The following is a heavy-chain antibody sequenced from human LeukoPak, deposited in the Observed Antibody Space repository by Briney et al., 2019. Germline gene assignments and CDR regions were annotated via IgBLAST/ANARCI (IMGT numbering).Heavy chain of an antibody. CDR3: SRLTHSYYADTAGYYPYYYMDV. CDR1: GDSISSSDYY. V-gene: IGHV4-39*02. D-gene: IGHD3-22*01. J-gene: IGHJ6*03. CDR2: ISYSGKT. Sequence: SETLSLTCTVSGDSISSSDYYWGWIRQSPGKGLEWIGRISYSGKTFYNPSLKSRVTMSVDTSKNLFSLRLNSVTAADTAVYYCSRLTHSYYADTAGYYPYYYMDVWGEGAAVTVSS.